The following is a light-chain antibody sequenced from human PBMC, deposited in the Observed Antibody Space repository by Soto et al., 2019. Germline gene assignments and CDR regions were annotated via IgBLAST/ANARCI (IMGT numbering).Light chain of an antibody. Sequence: EIVLTQSPATLSLSPGERATLSCRASQSLSSYLAWYQQKPGQAPRLLIYDASNRATGIPPRFSGSGSGADFTLTISRLEPDDFAVYYCQEGSNWPLTFGGGTKVEIK. J-gene: IGKJ4*01. CDR3: QEGSNWPLT. V-gene: IGKV3-11*01. CDR1: QSLSSY. CDR2: DAS.